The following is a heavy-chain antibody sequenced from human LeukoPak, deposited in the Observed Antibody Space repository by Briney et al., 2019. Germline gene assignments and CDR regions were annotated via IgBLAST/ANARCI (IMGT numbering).Heavy chain of an antibody. Sequence: GGSLRLSCAASGFTFSSYGMHWLRQAPGKGLEWVAVTSYDGSNKNYADSVKGRFTISRDNSKNTLYLQMNSLRAEDTAVYYCSKKSPGTYYAPSDYWGQGTLVTVSS. CDR2: TSYDGSNK. J-gene: IGHJ4*02. D-gene: IGHD3-10*01. CDR1: GFTFSSYG. V-gene: IGHV3-30*18. CDR3: SKKSPGTYYAPSDY.